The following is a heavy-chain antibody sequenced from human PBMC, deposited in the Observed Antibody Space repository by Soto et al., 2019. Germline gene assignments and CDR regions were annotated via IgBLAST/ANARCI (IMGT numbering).Heavy chain of an antibody. CDR2: INAGNGNT. CDR3: AREPTNFDWFFDY. J-gene: IGHJ4*02. V-gene: IGHV1-3*01. Sequence: ASVKVSCKASGYTFTSYAMHWVRQAPGQRLEWMGWINAGNGNTKYSQKYKGRVTITRDTSASTAYMELSSLRSEDTAVYYCAREPTNFDWFFDYWGQGTLVTVSS. CDR1: GYTFTSYA. D-gene: IGHD3-9*01.